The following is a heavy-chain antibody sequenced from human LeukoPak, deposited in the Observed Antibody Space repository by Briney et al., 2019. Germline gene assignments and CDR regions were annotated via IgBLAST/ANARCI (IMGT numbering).Heavy chain of an antibody. D-gene: IGHD6-19*01. CDR1: GVTFSSYE. CDR2: ISSGGNTV. CDR3: ARVPGSSGWNYYFDY. V-gene: IGHV3-48*03. Sequence: GSLRLSCAVSGVTFSSYEMNWVRQAPGKGLEWVSYISSGGNTVHYADSVKGRFTISRDNTKNSLYLQMNSLRVEDTAVYYCARVPGSSGWNYYFDYWGQGTLVTVSS. J-gene: IGHJ4*02.